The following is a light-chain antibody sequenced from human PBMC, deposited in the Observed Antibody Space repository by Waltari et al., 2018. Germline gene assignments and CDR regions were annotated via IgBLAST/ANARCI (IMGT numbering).Light chain of an antibody. CDR1: SIDARAYDT. CDR3: TSYTTSRTWV. V-gene: IGLV2-14*01. J-gene: IGLJ3*02. CDR2: EVR. Sequence: QSDLTQPAPVSGTPGQSITIPCTATSIDARAYDTASWYQQTPGKAPQLIIYEVRDRPPGVPNRFSGSKSGYTAFLTISGLQAEDEADYYCTSYTTSRTWVFGGGTKLTVL.